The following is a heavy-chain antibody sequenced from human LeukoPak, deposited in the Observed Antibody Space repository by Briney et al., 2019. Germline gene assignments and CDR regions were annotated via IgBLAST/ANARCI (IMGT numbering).Heavy chain of an antibody. D-gene: IGHD1-1*01. CDR2: IFHDGTT. CDR3: ARRVVAGTTVDY. J-gene: IGHJ4*02. V-gene: IGHV4-39*01. Sequence: SETLSLTCAVSGGSINSPNSYWGWIRQPPGKGLEWLGSIFHDGTTYYSPSLKSRVTVSVDTSVNQFSLNLMSMTAADADEYYCARRVVAGTTVDYWGQGKLVTVSS. CDR1: GGSINSPNSY.